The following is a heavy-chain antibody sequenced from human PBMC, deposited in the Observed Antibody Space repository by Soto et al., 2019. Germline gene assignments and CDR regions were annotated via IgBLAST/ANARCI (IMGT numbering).Heavy chain of an antibody. Sequence: GGSLRLSCAASGFTFSSYAMSWVRQAPGKGLEWVSAISGSGGSTYYADSVKGRFTISRDNSKNTLYLQMNSLRAEDTAVYYCAKDSGYSYGYPGFEDNWFDPWGQGTLVTVSS. CDR1: GFTFSSYA. CDR3: AKDSGYSYGYPGFEDNWFDP. V-gene: IGHV3-23*01. CDR2: ISGSGGST. D-gene: IGHD5-18*01. J-gene: IGHJ5*02.